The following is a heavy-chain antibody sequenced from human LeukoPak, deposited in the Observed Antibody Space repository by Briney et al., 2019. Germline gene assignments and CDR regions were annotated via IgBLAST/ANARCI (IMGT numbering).Heavy chain of an antibody. CDR3: AREAVAVAGRAPSPFFDF. V-gene: IGHV1-2*02. D-gene: IGHD6-19*01. CDR2: INPNNGGT. J-gene: IGHJ4*02. Sequence: ASVTVSCKPSGYTFTDYYMHWVRPAPGQGLEWMGWINPNNGGTDYSQKFPDRVTMTRDTSINTAYMELSRLRSDGTAVYYCAREAVAVAGRAPSPFFDFWGQGTLVTVSS. CDR1: GYTFTDYY.